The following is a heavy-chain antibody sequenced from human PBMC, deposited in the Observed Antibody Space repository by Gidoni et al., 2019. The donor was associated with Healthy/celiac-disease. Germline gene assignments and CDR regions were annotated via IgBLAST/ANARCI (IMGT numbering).Heavy chain of an antibody. CDR2: INPSGGST. CDR1: GYTFTSYY. V-gene: IGHV1-46*01. CDR3: ARDLGKTYGDYAN. Sequence: QVQLVQSGAEVKQPGASVKVSCTASGYTFTSYYMHWVRQAPGPGVGGMGIINPSGGSTSYEQNFQGRVTMTRDTSTSTVYMELSSMRSEETAVYYCARDLGKTYGDYANWGQGTLVTVSS. J-gene: IGHJ4*02. D-gene: IGHD4-17*01.